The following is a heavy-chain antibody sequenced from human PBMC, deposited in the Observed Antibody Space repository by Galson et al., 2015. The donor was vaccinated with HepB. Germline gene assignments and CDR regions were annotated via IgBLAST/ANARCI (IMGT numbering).Heavy chain of an antibody. Sequence: TLSLTCTVSGGSISSGGYYWSWIRQHPGKGLEWIGYIYYSGSTYYNPSLKSRVTISVDTSKNQFSLKLSSVTAADTAVYYCARSYSGGMGTGTTPDYWGQGTLVTVSS. CDR2: IYYSGST. CDR1: GGSISSGGYY. V-gene: IGHV4-31*03. J-gene: IGHJ4*02. CDR3: ARSYSGGMGTGTTPDY. D-gene: IGHD1-7*01.